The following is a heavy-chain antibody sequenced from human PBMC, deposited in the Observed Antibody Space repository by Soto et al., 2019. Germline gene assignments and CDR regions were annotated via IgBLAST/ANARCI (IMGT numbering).Heavy chain of an antibody. CDR2: IWYDGSNK. D-gene: IGHD2-2*01. J-gene: IGHJ6*02. Sequence: GSLRLSCAASGFTFSSYGMHWVRQAPGKGLEWVAVIWYDGSNKYYADSVKGRFTISRDNSKNTLYLQMNSLRAEDTAVYYCARDEDIVVVPAAIEGMDVWGQGTTVTVSS. CDR3: ARDEDIVVVPAAIEGMDV. CDR1: GFTFSSYG. V-gene: IGHV3-33*01.